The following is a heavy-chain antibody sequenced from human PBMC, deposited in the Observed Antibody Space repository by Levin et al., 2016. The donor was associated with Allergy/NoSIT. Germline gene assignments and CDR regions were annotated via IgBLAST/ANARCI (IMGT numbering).Heavy chain of an antibody. Sequence: ESLKISCEVFGFTVSSYAMSWVRQAPGKGLEWVSAIRAGGGNTFYADSVKGRFTISKDNVQSSVYLQMNSLRVEDTAVYYCARDRGGSYSPIDYWGQGTLVTVSS. D-gene: IGHD1-26*01. J-gene: IGHJ4*02. CDR3: ARDRGGSYSPIDY. CDR1: GFTVSSYA. V-gene: IGHV3-23*01. CDR2: IRAGGGNT.